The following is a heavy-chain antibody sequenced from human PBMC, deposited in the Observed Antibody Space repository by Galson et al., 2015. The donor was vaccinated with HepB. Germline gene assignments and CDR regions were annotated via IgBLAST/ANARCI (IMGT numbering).Heavy chain of an antibody. D-gene: IGHD6-19*01. J-gene: IGHJ4*02. CDR2: ISYDGSYE. CDR1: GFTFSNYA. CDR3: ARDGDGAVEYDH. Sequence: SLRLSCAASGFTFSNYAMHWVRQAPGKGLEWVAVISYDGSYEYHADSVKGRFTISRDNAKDSLFLQMNSLRAEDTAVYYCARDGDGAVEYDHWGQGTLVTVSS. V-gene: IGHV3-30*04.